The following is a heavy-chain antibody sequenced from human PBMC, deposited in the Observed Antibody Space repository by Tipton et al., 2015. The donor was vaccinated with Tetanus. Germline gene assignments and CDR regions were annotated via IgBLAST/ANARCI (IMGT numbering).Heavy chain of an antibody. CDR1: GGSFSTYI. Sequence: QLVQSGAEVKKPGSSVKVSCETSGGSFSTYITSWVRQAPGQGLEWMGSIIPIFGTITYAQKFQGRVTITADESTSTAYMELSSLRSEDTAVYYCARKWDIVAVSAANYYGLDVWGQGTTVTVSS. V-gene: IGHV1-69*18. J-gene: IGHJ6*02. CDR3: ARKWDIVAVSAANYYGLDV. CDR2: IIPIFGTI. D-gene: IGHD2-2*01.